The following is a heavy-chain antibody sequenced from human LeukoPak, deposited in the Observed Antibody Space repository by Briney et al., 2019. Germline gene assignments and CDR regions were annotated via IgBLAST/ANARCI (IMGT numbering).Heavy chain of an antibody. CDR2: LSGRGDST. V-gene: IGHV3-23*01. CDR3: ANLYH. CDR1: GFTFDDYG. J-gene: IGHJ4*02. D-gene: IGHD3-16*01. Sequence: GGSLRLSCAASGFTFDDYGMSWVRQAPGKGLEWVSALSGRGDSTYYADSVKGRFTISRDNSKKTSYLQMNSLRAEDTAVYYCANLYHWGQGTLVTVSS.